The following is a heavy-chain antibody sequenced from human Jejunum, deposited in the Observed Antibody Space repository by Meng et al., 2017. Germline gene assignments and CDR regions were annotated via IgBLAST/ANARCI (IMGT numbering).Heavy chain of an antibody. V-gene: IGHV4-61*08. CDR2: AST. Sequence: QVQLQESGPGLVRPSETLSLICAVSGGCVSSSGYQWGWIRQPPGKGLEWIGYASTNYNPSLKSRVTISLDTSKNQFSPKLTSVTAADTAVYYCARDHWGSLDYWGQGILVTVSS. CDR3: ARDHWGSLDY. J-gene: IGHJ4*02. D-gene: IGHD7-27*01. CDR1: GGCVSSSGYQ.